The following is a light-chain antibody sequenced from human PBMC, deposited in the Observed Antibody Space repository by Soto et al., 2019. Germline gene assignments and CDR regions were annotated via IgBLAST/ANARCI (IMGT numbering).Light chain of an antibody. CDR2: DAS. Sequence: ETMSTQSPATLSLSPRERATLSCRASQSVSSYLAWYQQKPGQAPRLLIYDASNRATGIPARFSGSGSGTDFTLTISSLEPEDFSVYYCQQRYNWPITFGQGTRLEI. V-gene: IGKV3-11*01. CDR1: QSVSSY. CDR3: QQRYNWPIT. J-gene: IGKJ5*01.